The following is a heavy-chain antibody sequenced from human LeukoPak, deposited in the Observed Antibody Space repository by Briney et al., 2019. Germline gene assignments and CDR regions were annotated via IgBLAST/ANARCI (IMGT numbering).Heavy chain of an antibody. Sequence: ASVKVSCKASGGTFSSYAISWLRQAPGQGLEWMGGIIPIFGTANYAQKFQGRVTITADKSTSTAYKKLSSLRSEETAVYYCARPRTVTTLALLGYWGQGTLVTVSS. CDR3: ARPRTVTTLALLGY. V-gene: IGHV1-69*06. J-gene: IGHJ4*02. CDR1: GGTFSSYA. CDR2: IIPIFGTA. D-gene: IGHD4-17*01.